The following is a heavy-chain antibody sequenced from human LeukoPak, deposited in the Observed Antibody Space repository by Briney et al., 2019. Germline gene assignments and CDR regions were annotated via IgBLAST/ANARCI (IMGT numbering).Heavy chain of an antibody. CDR3: ARHTTYYYDSSGYYGGAFDI. CDR2: IYTSGST. Sequence: SETLSLTCTVSGVSISSHYWSWIRQPPGKGLEWIGYIYTSGSTNYNPSLKSRVTISVDTSKNQFSLKLSSLTAADTAVYYCARHTTYYYDSSGYYGGAFDIWGQGTMVTVSS. CDR1: GVSISSHY. D-gene: IGHD3-22*01. J-gene: IGHJ3*02. V-gene: IGHV4-4*09.